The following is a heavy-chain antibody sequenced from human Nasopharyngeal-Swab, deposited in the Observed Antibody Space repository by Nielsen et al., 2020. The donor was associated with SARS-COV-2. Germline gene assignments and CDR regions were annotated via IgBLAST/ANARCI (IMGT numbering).Heavy chain of an antibody. CDR1: GFTFSNSG. V-gene: IGHV3-30*18. D-gene: IGHD4/OR15-4a*01. CDR2: ISYDGSNE. J-gene: IGHJ4*02. CDR3: AKDVHADYGGIDY. Sequence: GGSLRLSCAASGFTFSNSGMDWVRQAPGKGLEWVAVISYDGSNEYYGDSVKGRSTISRDNSKNTLYLQMNSLRVDDTAVYYCAKDVHADYGGIDYWGQGILVTVSS.